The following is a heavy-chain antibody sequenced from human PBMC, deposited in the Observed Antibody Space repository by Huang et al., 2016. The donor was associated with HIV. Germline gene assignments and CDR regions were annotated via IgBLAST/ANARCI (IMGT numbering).Heavy chain of an antibody. V-gene: IGHV3-23*01. CDR3: AKEHKTIVGVVIGYFDY. J-gene: IGHJ4*02. Sequence: EVQLLESGGGLVEPGGSLRLSCAASGLTFSSYDLTWVRQAPGKGLEWVSTISGSGGFTYSADSVKGRFTISRDNSKNTLYLQMNSLSAEDTAVYYCAKEHKTIVGVVIGYFDYWGQGTLVTVSS. CDR2: ISGSGGFT. D-gene: IGHD3-3*01. CDR1: GLTFSSYD.